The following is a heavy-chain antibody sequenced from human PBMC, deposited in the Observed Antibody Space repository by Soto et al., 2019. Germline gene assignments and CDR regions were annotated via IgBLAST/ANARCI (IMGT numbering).Heavy chain of an antibody. CDR3: TTDDPINKN. Sequence: GGSLRLSYAAPGFTFSNAWMSWVRQARGKGLEWVGRIKSKTNGGTRDYAAPVKSRFTMSRDDSKNVLYLQMSSLKTEDTAVYYCTTDDPINKNWGQGTLVTVSS. CDR2: IKSKTNGGTR. CDR1: GFTFSNAW. J-gene: IGHJ4*02. V-gene: IGHV3-15*01.